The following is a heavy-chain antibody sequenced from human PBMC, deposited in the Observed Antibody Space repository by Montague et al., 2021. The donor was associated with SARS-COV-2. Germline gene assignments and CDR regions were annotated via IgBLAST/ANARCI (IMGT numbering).Heavy chain of an antibody. J-gene: IGHJ4*02. CDR3: ATRAQSRVWYERHGPFDY. Sequence: SLRLSCAASGFTFSSFAMIWVRQAPGKGLEWLSYISRSGSPDYADSVKDRFTVSRDNAKNSLYLQMDSLRDEDTAVYYCATRAQSRVWYERHGPFDYWGQGTLVTVSS. CDR2: ISRSGSP. D-gene: IGHD6-13*01. CDR1: GFTFSSFA. V-gene: IGHV3-48*03.